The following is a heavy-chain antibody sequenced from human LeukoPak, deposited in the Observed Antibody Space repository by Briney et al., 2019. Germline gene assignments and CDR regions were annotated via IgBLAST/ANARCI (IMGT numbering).Heavy chain of an antibody. J-gene: IGHJ4*02. Sequence: GGSLRLSCAASGFTFSSYLMSWVRQAPGKGLEWVANIKQDGSEKYYVDSVKGRFTISRDNAKNSLYLQMNSLRAEDTAVYYCASGDVFDYWGQGTLVTVSS. CDR2: IKQDGSEK. CDR1: GFTFSSYL. CDR3: ASGDVFDY. V-gene: IGHV3-7*01. D-gene: IGHD7-27*01.